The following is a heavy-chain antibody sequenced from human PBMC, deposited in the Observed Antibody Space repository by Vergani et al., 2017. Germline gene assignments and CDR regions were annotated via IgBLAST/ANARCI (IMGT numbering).Heavy chain of an antibody. V-gene: IGHV3-53*02. CDR3: TRDAVTIWEHIVVVTAPPVYYYYYYGMDV. CDR2: ISDNGGTT. CDR1: GFTVSSNY. Sequence: EVQVVETGGGLVQPGGSLRLSCAASGFTVSSNYMSWVRQAPGKGLEWVSIISDNGGTTYYADSVKGRFTISRDNSKDTLYLQMNSLRAEDTAVYYCTRDAVTIWEHIVVVTAPPVYYYYYYGMDVWGQGTTVTVSS. J-gene: IGHJ6*02. D-gene: IGHD2-21*02.